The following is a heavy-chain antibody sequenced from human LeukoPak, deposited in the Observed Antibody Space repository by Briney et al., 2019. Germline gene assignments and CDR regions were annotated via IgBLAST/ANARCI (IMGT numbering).Heavy chain of an antibody. CDR1: GFTFDDYG. J-gene: IGHJ3*02. D-gene: IGHD6-13*01. V-gene: IGHV3-20*04. Sequence: PGGSLRLSCAASGFTFDDYGMSWVRQAPGKGLEWVSGINWNGGSTGYADSVKGRFTISRDNAKNSLYLQMNSLRAEDTALYYCARGGPYSSSSGAFDIWGQGTMATVSS. CDR3: ARGGPYSSSSGAFDI. CDR2: INWNGGST.